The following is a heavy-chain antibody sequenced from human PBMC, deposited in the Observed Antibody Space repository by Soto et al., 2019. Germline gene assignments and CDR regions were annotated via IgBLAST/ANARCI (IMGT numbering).Heavy chain of an antibody. D-gene: IGHD6-6*01. CDR3: ARDLGPYSSSSGAFDI. CDR2: IKQDGSEK. V-gene: IGHV3-7*05. Sequence: GGSLILSCAASGFTFSSYWMSWVRQAPGKGLEWVANIKQDGSEKYYVDSVKGRFTISRDNAKNSLYLQMNSLRAEDTAVYYCARDLGPYSSSSGAFDIWGQGTMVTVSS. J-gene: IGHJ3*02. CDR1: GFTFSSYW.